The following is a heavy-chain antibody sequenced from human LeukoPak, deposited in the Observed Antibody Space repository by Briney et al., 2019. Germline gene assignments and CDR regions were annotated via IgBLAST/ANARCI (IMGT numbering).Heavy chain of an antibody. D-gene: IGHD2-2*01. Sequence: PGGSLRFSCAASGFTFSNAWMSWARQAPGKGLEWVGRIKSKTDGGTTDYAAPVKGRFTISRDDSKNTLYLQMNSLKTEDTAVYYCTTEGDCSTTSCSEDYWGQGTLVTVSS. CDR2: IKSKTDGGTT. J-gene: IGHJ4*02. V-gene: IGHV3-15*01. CDR3: TTEGDCSTTSCSEDY. CDR1: GFTFSNAW.